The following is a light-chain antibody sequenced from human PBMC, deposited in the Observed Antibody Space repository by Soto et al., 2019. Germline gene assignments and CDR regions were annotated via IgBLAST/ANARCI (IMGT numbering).Light chain of an antibody. J-gene: IGLJ2*01. CDR2: KNN. Sequence: QSVLTQPPSASGTPGQRVDISCSGSSSNIGSNYVYWYQQLPGTAPRLLVYKNNQRPSGVPDRFTASKSGTSASLAISGLRSEDEADYYCVAWDDSLSAHVVFGGGTKLTVL. CDR3: VAWDDSLSAHVV. CDR1: SSNIGSNY. V-gene: IGLV1-47*01.